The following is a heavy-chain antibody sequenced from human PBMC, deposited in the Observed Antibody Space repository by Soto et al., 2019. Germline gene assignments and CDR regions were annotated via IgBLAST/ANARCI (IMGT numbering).Heavy chain of an antibody. D-gene: IGHD2-2*01. J-gene: IGHJ5*02. CDR2: IYYSGST. Sequence: PSETLSLTCTVSGGSISSGGYYWSWIRQHPGKGLEWIGYIYYSGSTYYNPSLKSRVTISVDTSKNQFSLKLSSVTAADTAVHYCAPYQLTGPTWFAPCGQGTLVTVSS. CDR1: GGSISSGGYY. CDR3: APYQLTGPTWFAP. V-gene: IGHV4-31*03.